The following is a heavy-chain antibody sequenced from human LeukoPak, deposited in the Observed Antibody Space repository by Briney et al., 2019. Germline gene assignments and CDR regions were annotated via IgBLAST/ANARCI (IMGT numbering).Heavy chain of an antibody. CDR2: ISSSGSTI. CDR3: ARDGDLFLRGNWFDP. V-gene: IGHV3-11*01. J-gene: IGHJ5*02. Sequence: PGGSLRLSCAASGFTFSDYYMSWIRQAPGKGPEWVSYISSSGSTIYYADSVKGRFTISRDNAKNSLYLQMNSLRAEDTAVYYCARDGDLFLRGNWFDPWGQGTLVTVSS. D-gene: IGHD7-27*01. CDR1: GFTFSDYY.